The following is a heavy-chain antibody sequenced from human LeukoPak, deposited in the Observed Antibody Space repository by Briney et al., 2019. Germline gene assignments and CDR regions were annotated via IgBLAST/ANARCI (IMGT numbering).Heavy chain of an antibody. V-gene: IGHV3-53*01. D-gene: IGHD2-15*01. CDR1: GFTVSSNY. Sequence: PGGSLRLSCAASGFTVSSNYMTWVRQAPGKGLEWVSVIYSGGDKYYADSVKGRFTISRENSKNTLYLQMNSLRAEDTAVYYCARDRRYCSGDSCYSGVDYWGQGTLVTVSS. J-gene: IGHJ4*02. CDR3: ARDRRYCSGDSCYSGVDY. CDR2: IYSGGDK.